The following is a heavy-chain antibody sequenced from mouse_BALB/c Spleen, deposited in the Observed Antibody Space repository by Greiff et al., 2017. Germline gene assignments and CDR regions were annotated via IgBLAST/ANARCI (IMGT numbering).Heavy chain of an antibody. V-gene: IGHV1-77*01. CDR2: IYPGSGNT. J-gene: IGHJ2*01. Sequence: QVQLKESGAELARPGASVKLSCKASGYTFTDYYINWVKQRTGQGLEWIGEIYPGSGNTYYNEKFKGKATLTADTSSSTAYMQLSSLTSEDSAVYFCARYDSYYWGQGTTLTVSS. CDR3: ARYDSYY. D-gene: IGHD2-3*01. CDR1: GYTFTDYY.